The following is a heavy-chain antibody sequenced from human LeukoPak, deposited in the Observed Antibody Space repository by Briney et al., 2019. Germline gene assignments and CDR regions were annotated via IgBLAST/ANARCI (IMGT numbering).Heavy chain of an antibody. CDR3: ARLVHGFSDY. Sequence: PSETLSLTCTISSGSINNYYWSWIRQPPGKGLEWIGYIYYSGSTNYNPSLKSRVTISVDTSKNQFSLKLSSVTAADTAVYYCARLVHGFSDYWGQGTLVTVSS. CDR1: SGSINNYY. CDR2: IYYSGST. V-gene: IGHV4-59*08. D-gene: IGHD3-3*01. J-gene: IGHJ4*02.